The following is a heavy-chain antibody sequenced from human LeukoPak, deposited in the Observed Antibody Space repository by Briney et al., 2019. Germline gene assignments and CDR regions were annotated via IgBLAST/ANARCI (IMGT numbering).Heavy chain of an antibody. V-gene: IGHV4-38-2*01. CDR1: GYPISSGYY. CDR2: IYHSGST. J-gene: IGHJ4*02. CDR3: ARLVSGGFDY. Sequence: SETLSLTSAVSGYPISSGYYWGWIRRPPGKGLEWIGSIYHSGSTYYNPSLKSRVTISVDTSKNQFSLKLSSVTAADTAVYYCARLVSGGFDYWGQGTLVAVSS. D-gene: IGHD6-13*01.